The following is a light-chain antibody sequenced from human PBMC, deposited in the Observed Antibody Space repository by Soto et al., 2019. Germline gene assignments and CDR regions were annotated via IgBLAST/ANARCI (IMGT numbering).Light chain of an antibody. V-gene: IGKV1-39*01. CDR3: QESYSSPAVR. J-gene: IGKJ4*02. Sequence: DIQMTQSPSSLSASLGDRVTITCRASQNIDNYLNWYQHKPGKAPKLLIYATSTLHSGVPARFSGSGSGTEFTLTISSLQAEDFATYLCQESYSSPAVRFGGGTKVDI. CDR1: QNIDNY. CDR2: ATS.